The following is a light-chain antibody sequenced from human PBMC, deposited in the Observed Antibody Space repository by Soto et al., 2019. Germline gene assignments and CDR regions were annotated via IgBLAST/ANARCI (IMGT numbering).Light chain of an antibody. CDR1: QSVSSSY. CDR2: GAS. V-gene: IGKV3D-20*02. Sequence: EIVMTQSPATLSLSPGEIATLSCRASQSVSSSYLAWYQQNPGQAPRLLIYGASSRATGIPDRFSGSGSGTDFTLTISRLEPEDFAVYYCQQRSNWPITFGQGTRLEIK. CDR3: QQRSNWPIT. J-gene: IGKJ5*01.